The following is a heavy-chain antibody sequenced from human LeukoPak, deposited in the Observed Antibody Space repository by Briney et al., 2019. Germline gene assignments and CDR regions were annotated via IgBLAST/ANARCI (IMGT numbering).Heavy chain of an antibody. CDR1: ALTFSSYA. V-gene: IGHV3-23*01. D-gene: IGHD3-10*01. CDR2: ISGSGGSS. J-gene: IGHJ4*02. CDR3: AREYGSGSYYYDY. Sequence: GSLIIFCAASALTFSSYAIIWFSHAPGKGLEWGASISGSGGSSHYADSAKSRSTLSRDNSNSTPYLQQNNLRTEDTAVYYCAREYGSGSYYYDYWGQGTLVTVSS.